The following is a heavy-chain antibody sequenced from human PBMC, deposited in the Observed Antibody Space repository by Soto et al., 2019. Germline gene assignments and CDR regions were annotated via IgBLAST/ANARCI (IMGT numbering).Heavy chain of an antibody. CDR1: GFRFDEYA. J-gene: IGHJ4*02. CDR2: ISWDSGSI. V-gene: IGHV3-9*01. Sequence: QLVESGGGLVQPGMSLRLSCVASGFRFDEYAIHWVRQAPGKGLEWVSGISWDSGSINYAGSVRGRFTVSRDNAKNSLYLHMTSLRSEDTAFYYCAKIVTRHSLVPVFDQWGQGALVSVSS. D-gene: IGHD2-21*01. CDR3: AKIVTRHSLVPVFDQ.